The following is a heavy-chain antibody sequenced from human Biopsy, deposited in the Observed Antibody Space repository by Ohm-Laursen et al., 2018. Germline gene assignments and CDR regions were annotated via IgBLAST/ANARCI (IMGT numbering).Heavy chain of an antibody. CDR2: IWYDGTNE. J-gene: IGHJ2*01. Sequence: SLRLSCAASVFTFGHYAMHWVRQAPDKGLEWISLIWYDGTNEDYADSVKGRFTISRDNSKNTLYLQINTLTLEDTAFYYCARGLSSGWYGYFDVWGRGTLVTVSS. CDR1: VFTFGHYA. D-gene: IGHD6-19*01. CDR3: ARGLSSGWYGYFDV. V-gene: IGHV3-33*01.